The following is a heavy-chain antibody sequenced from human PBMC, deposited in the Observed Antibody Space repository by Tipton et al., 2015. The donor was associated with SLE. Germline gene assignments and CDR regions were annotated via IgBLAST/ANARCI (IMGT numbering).Heavy chain of an antibody. CDR2: IYYSGRT. D-gene: IGHD3-22*01. CDR1: SGSVSSGAYY. CDR3: ARNYYDSSGYYRGAFDI. Sequence: TLSLTCTVSSGSVSSGAYYWSWIRQHPGKGLEWIGNIYYSGRTYYNPSLKSRISISADTSKNQFSLRLSSVTAADTAVYYCARNYYDSSGYYRGAFDIWGQGKMVTVSS. V-gene: IGHV4-31*03. J-gene: IGHJ3*02.